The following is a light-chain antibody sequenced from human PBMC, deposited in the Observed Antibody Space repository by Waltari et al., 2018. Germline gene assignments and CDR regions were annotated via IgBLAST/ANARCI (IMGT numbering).Light chain of an antibody. CDR1: QSVSSSY. V-gene: IGKV3-20*01. CDR3: QQYGSSPWT. CDR2: GAS. Sequence: EIVLTQSPGTLSLSPGERATLPCRASQSVSSSYLAWYQQKPGQAPRVLIHGASNRATGIPDRFSGGGSGTDFTLTISRLEPEDFAVYYCQQYGSSPWTFGQGTKVEIK. J-gene: IGKJ1*01.